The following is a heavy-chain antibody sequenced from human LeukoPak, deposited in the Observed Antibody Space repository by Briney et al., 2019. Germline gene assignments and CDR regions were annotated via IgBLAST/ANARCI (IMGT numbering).Heavy chain of an antibody. CDR2: FSGSNNYT. Sequence: GGSLRLSCAASGXTFSNFAMSWVRQAPGKGLEWVSAFSGSNNYTYYTDSVKGRFTISRDNSKNTLYLQMNSLRAEDTAVYYCAKDRDSTLIRGAIYDWGQGTLVTVSS. D-gene: IGHD3-10*01. CDR3: AKDRDSTLIRGAIYD. CDR1: GXTFSNFA. J-gene: IGHJ4*02. V-gene: IGHV3-23*01.